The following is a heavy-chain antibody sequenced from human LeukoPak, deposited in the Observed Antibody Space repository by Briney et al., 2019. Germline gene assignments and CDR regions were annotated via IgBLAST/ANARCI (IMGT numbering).Heavy chain of an antibody. CDR3: ATPVPYDSSGYGFDI. J-gene: IGHJ3*02. CDR2: INHSGST. D-gene: IGHD3-22*01. V-gene: IGHV4-34*01. CDR1: GGSFSGYY. Sequence: PSETLSLTCAVYGGSFSGYYWSWIRQPPGKGLEWIGEINHSGSTYYNPSLKSRVTISVDTSKNQFSLKLSSVTAADTAVYYCATPVPYDSSGYGFDIWGQGTMVTVSS.